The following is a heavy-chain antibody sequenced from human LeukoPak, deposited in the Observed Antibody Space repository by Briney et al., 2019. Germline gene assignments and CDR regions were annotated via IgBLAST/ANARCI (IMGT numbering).Heavy chain of an antibody. D-gene: IGHD1-26*01. CDR3: ARATMYSRNDY. J-gene: IGHJ4*02. CDR2: INHSGST. Sequence: SETLYLTCAVYGGSFSGYYWSWIRQPPGKGLEWMGEINHSGSTNYNPSHKSRVTISVDTSKNHSSLKLSSVTAADAAVYYCARATMYSRNDYWGQGTLVTVSS. V-gene: IGHV4-34*01. CDR1: GGSFSGYY.